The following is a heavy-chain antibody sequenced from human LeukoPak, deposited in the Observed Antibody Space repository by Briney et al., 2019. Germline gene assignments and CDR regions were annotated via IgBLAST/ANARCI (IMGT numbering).Heavy chain of an antibody. CDR2: IYYSGST. D-gene: IGHD6-19*01. CDR3: ARHQVAGTWDY. V-gene: IGHV4-39*01. J-gene: IGHJ4*02. CDR1: GGSISSSSYY. Sequence: SETLSLTCTVSGGSISSSSYYWGWIRQPPGKGLEWIGSIYYSGSTYYNPSLKSRVTISVDTSKNQFSLKLSSVTAADTALYYCARHQVAGTWDYWGQGTLVTVSS.